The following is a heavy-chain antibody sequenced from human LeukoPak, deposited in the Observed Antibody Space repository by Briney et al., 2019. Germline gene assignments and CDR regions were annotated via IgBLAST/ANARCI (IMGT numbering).Heavy chain of an antibody. D-gene: IGHD3-10*01. CDR1: GGSFSGYY. J-gene: IGHJ5*02. CDR2: INHSGST. V-gene: IGHV4-34*01. CDR3: ARGRRITMVRGVITLYNWFDP. Sequence: SETLSLTCAVYGGSFSGYYWSWIRQPPGKGLEWIGEINHSGSTNYNPSLKSRVTISVDTSKNQFSLKLSSVTAADTAVYYCARGRRITMVRGVITLYNWFDPWGQGTLVTVSS.